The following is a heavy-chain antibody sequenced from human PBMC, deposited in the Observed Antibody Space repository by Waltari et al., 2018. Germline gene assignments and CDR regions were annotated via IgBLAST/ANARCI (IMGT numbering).Heavy chain of an antibody. D-gene: IGHD2-15*01. CDR2: IYYGGST. CDR1: GGSISSSSYY. J-gene: IGHJ5*02. Sequence: QLQLQESGPGLVKPSETLSLTCTVSGGSISSSSYYWGWIRQPPGKGLEWIGSIYYGGSTSYNPSLKSRVTISVDTSKNQFSLKLSSVTAADTAVYYCARPYGDIGPAWGQGTLVTVSS. V-gene: IGHV4-39*07. CDR3: ARPYGDIGPA.